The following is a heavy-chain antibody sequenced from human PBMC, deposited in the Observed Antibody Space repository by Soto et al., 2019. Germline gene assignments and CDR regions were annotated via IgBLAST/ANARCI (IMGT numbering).Heavy chain of an antibody. J-gene: IGHJ4*02. Sequence: RRLSCAASGFTFSSYWMSWVRQAPGKGLEWVANIKQDGSEKYYVDSVKGRFTISRDNAKNSLYLQMNSLRAEDTAVYYCARDGPNYDFWSGYDYFDYWGQGTLVTVSS. CDR1: GFTFSSYW. CDR3: ARDGPNYDFWSGYDYFDY. V-gene: IGHV3-7*01. CDR2: IKQDGSEK. D-gene: IGHD3-3*01.